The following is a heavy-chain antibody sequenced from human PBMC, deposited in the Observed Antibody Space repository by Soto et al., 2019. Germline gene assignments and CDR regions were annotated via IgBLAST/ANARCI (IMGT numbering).Heavy chain of an antibody. CDR2: ISGSGGST. Sequence: GGTLRFSCAASGFTFSSYAMSWVRQAPGKGLEWVSAISGSGGSTYYADSVKGRFTISTDNSKNTLYLQMNSLRAEDTAVYCCGKDGEYYYESSGFQHWGQGTLVTVSS. CDR1: GFTFSSYA. V-gene: IGHV3-23*01. J-gene: IGHJ1*01. D-gene: IGHD3-22*01. CDR3: GKDGEYYYESSGFQH.